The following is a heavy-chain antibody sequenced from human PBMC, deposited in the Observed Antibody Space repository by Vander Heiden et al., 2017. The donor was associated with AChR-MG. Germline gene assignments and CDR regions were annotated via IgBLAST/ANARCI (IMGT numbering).Heavy chain of an antibody. Sequence: QVQLVQSGAEVKKPGSSVKVSCKASGGTFSSYAISWVRQAPGQGLEWMGGIIPIFGTANDAQKFQGRVTITADESTSTAYMELSSLRSEDTAVYYCARGDCSGGSCYYGMDVWGQGTTVTVSS. J-gene: IGHJ6*02. D-gene: IGHD2-15*01. V-gene: IGHV1-69*01. CDR2: IIPIFGTA. CDR1: GGTFSSYA. CDR3: ARGDCSGGSCYYGMDV.